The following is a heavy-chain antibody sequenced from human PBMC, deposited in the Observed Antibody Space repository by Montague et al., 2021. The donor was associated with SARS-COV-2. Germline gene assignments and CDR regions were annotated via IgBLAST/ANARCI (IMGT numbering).Heavy chain of an antibody. D-gene: IGHD2-21*01. CDR1: GGSISSGGYY. CDR3: ARTVVVIAHNWFDP. Sequence: SQTLSLTCTVSGGSISSGGYYWSWIRQHPGKGLEWIGYIYYSGSTYYNPSLKSRVTISVDTSKNQFSLKLSSVTAADTAVYYCARTVVVIAHNWFDPWGQGTLVTVSS. J-gene: IGHJ5*02. V-gene: IGHV4-31*03. CDR2: IYYSGST.